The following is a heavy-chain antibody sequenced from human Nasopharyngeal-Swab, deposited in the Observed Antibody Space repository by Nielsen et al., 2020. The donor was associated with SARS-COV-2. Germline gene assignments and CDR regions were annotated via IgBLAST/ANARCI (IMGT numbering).Heavy chain of an antibody. CDR1: GGSFSAYY. Sequence: SETLSLTCAVYGGSFSAYYWTWIRQPPGKGLEWIGEIIHSGSTNYNPSLKSRVTISLDTSKNQFSLKLSSVTAADTAVYYCAGRIVGPHLGDFDYWGQGTLVTVSS. V-gene: IGHV4-34*12. CDR2: IIHSGST. J-gene: IGHJ4*02. CDR3: AGRIVGPHLGDFDY. D-gene: IGHD1-26*01.